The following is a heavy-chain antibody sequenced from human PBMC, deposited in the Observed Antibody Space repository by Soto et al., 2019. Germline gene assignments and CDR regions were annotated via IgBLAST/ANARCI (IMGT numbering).Heavy chain of an antibody. J-gene: IGHJ4*02. D-gene: IGHD6-19*01. CDR2: IIPIFGTA. CDR3: ARVGSSGWAPDY. V-gene: IGHV1-69*13. CDR1: GGTFSSYA. Sequence: SVKVSCKASGGTFSSYAISWVRQAPGQGLEWMGGIIPIFGTANYAQKFQGRVTITADESTSKNQFSLKLSSVTAADTAVYYCARVGSSGWAPDYWGQGTLVTVSS.